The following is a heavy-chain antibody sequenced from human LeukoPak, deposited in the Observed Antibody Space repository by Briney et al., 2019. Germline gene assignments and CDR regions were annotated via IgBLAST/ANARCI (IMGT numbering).Heavy chain of an antibody. CDR2: ISNSGGST. V-gene: IGHV3-23*01. CDR1: GFTFSSHS. Sequence: GGSLRLSCAASGFTFSSHSMNWVRQAPGKGLEWVSSISNSGGSTYYADSVKGRFTISRDNSKNTLYLEMNSLRAEDTAIYFCARDPRNLIFPHDCWGQGTLVTVSS. D-gene: IGHD3-16*01. CDR3: ARDPRNLIFPHDC. J-gene: IGHJ4*02.